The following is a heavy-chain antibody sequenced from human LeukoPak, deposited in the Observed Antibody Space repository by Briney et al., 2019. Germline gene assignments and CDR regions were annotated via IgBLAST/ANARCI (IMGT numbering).Heavy chain of an antibody. CDR2: ISGIGGGP. V-gene: IGHV3-23*01. D-gene: IGHD2-2*01. CDR1: GFTFTGYA. Sequence: GGSLSLSCAASGFTFTGYAMNWVRQAPGKGLGWVSAISGIGGGPNYADSVKGRFTISRDNSKNTPHLEITSLRPQDPAVYYCAKVSSTTCYACYYSYYDMDVWGQGTTVTVSS. CDR3: AKVSSTTCYACYYSYYDMDV. J-gene: IGHJ6*02.